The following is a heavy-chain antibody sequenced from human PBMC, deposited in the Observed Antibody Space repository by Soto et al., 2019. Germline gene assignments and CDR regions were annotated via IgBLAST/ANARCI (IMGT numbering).Heavy chain of an antibody. Sequence: PGGSLRLSCAASGFTVNDHYMDWVRQAPGKGLEWVGRATSRAHIYTTDYAASVKGRFTISRDDSKNSLFLQMNSLETEDTAVYYCARGISTSGANDYWGQGTLVTVSS. CDR2: ATSRAHIYTT. CDR3: ARGISTSGANDY. J-gene: IGHJ4*02. CDR1: GFTVNDHY. V-gene: IGHV3-72*01. D-gene: IGHD2-2*01.